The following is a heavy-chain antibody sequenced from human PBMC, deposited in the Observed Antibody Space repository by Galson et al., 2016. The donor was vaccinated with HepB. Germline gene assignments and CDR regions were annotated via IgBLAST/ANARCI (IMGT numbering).Heavy chain of an antibody. Sequence: ETLSLTCSVSGDSITTSRNYWGWVRLSPGEGLEWIGSMFSSGNTYSNPTLKNRVTMSADTSRNQFSLRLASVTTADSALYSCAKHKGRNWFDPWGRGTLVTVSS. V-gene: IGHV4-39*01. D-gene: IGHD2/OR15-2a*01. CDR2: MFSSGNT. CDR3: AKHKGRNWFDP. CDR1: GDSITTSRNY. J-gene: IGHJ5*02.